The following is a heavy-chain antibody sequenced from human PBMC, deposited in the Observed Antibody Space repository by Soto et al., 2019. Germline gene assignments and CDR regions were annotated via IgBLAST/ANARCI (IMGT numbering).Heavy chain of an antibody. Sequence: SETLSLTCTVSGGSISSGGYYWSWIRQHPGKGLEWIGYIYYSGSTYYNPSLKSRVTISVDTSKNQFSLKLSSVTAADTAVYYCARGIVVVTAILDYFDYWGQGTLVTV. CDR2: IYYSGST. CDR3: ARGIVVVTAILDYFDY. D-gene: IGHD2-21*02. CDR1: GGSISSGGYY. V-gene: IGHV4-31*03. J-gene: IGHJ4*02.